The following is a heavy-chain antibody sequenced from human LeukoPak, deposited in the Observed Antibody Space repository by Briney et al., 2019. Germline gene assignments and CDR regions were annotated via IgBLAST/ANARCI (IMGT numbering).Heavy chain of an antibody. Sequence: ASVKLSCKASGYTFTSYGISWVRQAPGQGLEWMGWISAYNGNTNYAQKLQGRGTMTTDTSTSTAYMELRSLRSDDTAVYYCARCIAVAGTHYYYYYMDVWGKGTTVTVSS. J-gene: IGHJ6*03. D-gene: IGHD6-19*01. CDR1: GYTFTSYG. CDR3: ARCIAVAGTHYYYYYMDV. CDR2: ISAYNGNT. V-gene: IGHV1-18*01.